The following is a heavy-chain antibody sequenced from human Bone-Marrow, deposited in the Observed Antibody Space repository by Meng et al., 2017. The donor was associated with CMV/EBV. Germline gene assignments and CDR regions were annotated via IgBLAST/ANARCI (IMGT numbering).Heavy chain of an antibody. J-gene: IGHJ4*02. CDR2: ISGSGGST. D-gene: IGHD3-10*01. Sequence: GESLKISCAASGFTFSTYAMTWVRQAPGKGLEWVSGISGSGGSTYYADSVKGRFTISRDNSKNTLYLQMNSLRAEDTAVYYCARTLQYGSGSYYNSRYYFDYWGQGTLVTVSS. CDR3: ARTLQYGSGSYYNSRYYFDY. V-gene: IGHV3-23*01. CDR1: GFTFSTYA.